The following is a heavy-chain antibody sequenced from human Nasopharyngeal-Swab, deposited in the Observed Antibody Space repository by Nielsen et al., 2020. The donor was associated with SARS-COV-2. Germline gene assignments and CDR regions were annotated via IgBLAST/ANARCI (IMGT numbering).Heavy chain of an antibody. CDR3: AKGSGSYPFDY. Sequence: GGSLRLSCAASGFAFSSYAMSWVRQAPGKGLEWVSAISGSGGSTYYADSVKGRFTISRDNPKNTLYLQMNSLRAEDTAVYYCAKGSGSYPFDYWGQGTLVTVSS. D-gene: IGHD1-26*01. CDR2: ISGSGGST. V-gene: IGHV3-23*01. J-gene: IGHJ4*02. CDR1: GFAFSSYA.